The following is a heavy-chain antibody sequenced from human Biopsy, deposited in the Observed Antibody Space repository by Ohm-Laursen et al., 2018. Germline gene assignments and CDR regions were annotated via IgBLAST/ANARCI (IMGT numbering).Heavy chain of an antibody. V-gene: IGHV4-59*11. Sequence: PSETLSLTWTVSGGSFTGHYWTWIRQPPGKGLEWIGHISHTGYTSYKSSLKSRVTISLDTSRNHFSLRLSSLTAADTAVYYCARGSNDFGGLYFPRWGQGTLLTVSS. CDR3: ARGSNDFGGLYFPR. CDR2: ISHTGYT. J-gene: IGHJ4*02. D-gene: IGHD4-23*01. CDR1: GGSFTGHY.